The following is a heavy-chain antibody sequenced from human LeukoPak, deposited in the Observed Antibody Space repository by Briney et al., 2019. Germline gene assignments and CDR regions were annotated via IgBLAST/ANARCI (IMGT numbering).Heavy chain of an antibody. J-gene: IGHJ3*02. CDR3: AKDIAAAGFDAFDI. Sequence: PGGSLRLSCAVSGLTFSNYWMHWVRQAPGKGLVWVSRISNDGTSTSYADSVKGRFTISRDNAKNSLYLQMNSLRAEDTALYYCAKDIAAAGFDAFDIWGQGTMVTVSS. V-gene: IGHV3-74*01. CDR1: GLTFSNYW. D-gene: IGHD6-13*01. CDR2: ISNDGTST.